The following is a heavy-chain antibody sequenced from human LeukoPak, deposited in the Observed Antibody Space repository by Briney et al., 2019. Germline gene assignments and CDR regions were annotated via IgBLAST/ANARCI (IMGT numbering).Heavy chain of an antibody. J-gene: IGHJ4*02. CDR1: GGSVSSGSFY. CDR3: ATRYCSGGSCRFDY. D-gene: IGHD2-15*01. CDR2: IYYSGST. Sequence: PSETLSLTCTVSGGSVSSGSFYWSWIRQPPGKGLEWIGYIYYSGSTNYNPSLKSRVTISVDTSKSQFSLKLSSVAAADTAVYYCATRYCSGGSCRFDYWSQGTLVTVSS. V-gene: IGHV4-61*01.